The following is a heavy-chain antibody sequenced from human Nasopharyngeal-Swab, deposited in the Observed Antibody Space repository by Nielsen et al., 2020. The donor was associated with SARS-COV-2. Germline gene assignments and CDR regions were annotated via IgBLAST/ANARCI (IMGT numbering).Heavy chain of an antibody. CDR1: GYTFTTYD. CDR3: TGGVPDFGY. CDR2: MTPNNGAT. Sequence: ASVKVSCKASGYTFTTYDINWLRQATGQGLEWMGWMTPNNGATGYAQKFQGRVTLTWDTSISTAYMELSSLRSEDTVVYYCTGGVPDFGYWGQGTLVTVSS. J-gene: IGHJ4*02. V-gene: IGHV1-8*01.